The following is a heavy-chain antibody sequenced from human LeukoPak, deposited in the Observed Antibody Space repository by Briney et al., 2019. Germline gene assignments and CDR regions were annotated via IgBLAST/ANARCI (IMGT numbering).Heavy chain of an antibody. Sequence: GVSLRLSCAASGFTFSSNWMHWVRQAPGKGLVWVSRINGDGTITDHAESVKGRFAISRNNADNTLHLQMNSLRAEDTAVYHCVREVGAPGSFQHWGQGALVTVSS. J-gene: IGHJ1*01. D-gene: IGHD1-26*01. V-gene: IGHV3-74*01. CDR1: GFTFSSNW. CDR2: INGDGTIT. CDR3: VREVGAPGSFQH.